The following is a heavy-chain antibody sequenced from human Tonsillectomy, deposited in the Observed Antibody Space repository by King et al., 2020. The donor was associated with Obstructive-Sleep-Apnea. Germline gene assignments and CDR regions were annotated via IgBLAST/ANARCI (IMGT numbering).Heavy chain of an antibody. J-gene: IGHJ4*02. D-gene: IGHD6-13*01. CDR2: IHSSGDT. CDR3: ARHKILTIAAADDY. CDR1: GGSISSSSYY. V-gene: IGHV4-39*01. Sequence: QLQESGPGLVKPSEPQSLTCTVSGGSISSSSYYWGWIRQPPGKGLEWIGSIHSSGDTYYYPSLKSRVTISVDTSKNQLSLKLNSVTAADTAVYYCARHKILTIAAADDYWGQGTLVTVSS.